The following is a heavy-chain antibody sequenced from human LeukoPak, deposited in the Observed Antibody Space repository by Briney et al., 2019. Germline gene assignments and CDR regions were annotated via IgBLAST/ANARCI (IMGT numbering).Heavy chain of an antibody. Sequence: ASVKVSCKASGGTFSSYAISWVRQAPGQGLEWMGGIIPIFGTANYAQKFQGRVTITADESTSTAYMELSSLRSEDTAVYYCARDYEEGLGSGDYWGQGTLVTVSS. J-gene: IGHJ4*02. D-gene: IGHD3-16*01. CDR2: IIPIFGTA. CDR1: GGTFSSYA. V-gene: IGHV1-69*01. CDR3: ARDYEEGLGSGDY.